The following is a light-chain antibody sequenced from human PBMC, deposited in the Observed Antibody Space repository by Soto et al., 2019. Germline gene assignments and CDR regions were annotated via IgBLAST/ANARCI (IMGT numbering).Light chain of an antibody. Sequence: QSVLTQPPSVSGTPGQRVTISCSGSISNIASNTVNWYQQVPGTAPKLLMYSNYEQPSGVPDRFSGSKTGTSASLAISGLQSEDEADYYCESCDDGLNGVVFGGGTKLTVL. CDR3: ESCDDGLNGVV. V-gene: IGLV1-44*01. CDR1: ISNIASNT. CDR2: SNY. J-gene: IGLJ2*01.